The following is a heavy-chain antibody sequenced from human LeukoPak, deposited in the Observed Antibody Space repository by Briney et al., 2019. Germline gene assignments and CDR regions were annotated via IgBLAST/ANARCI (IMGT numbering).Heavy chain of an antibody. CDR1: GFTLSHYN. V-gene: IGHV3-48*04. Sequence: SGGSLRLLCAACGFTLSHYNILGVRQAPGRELEGVSYISTTSTTILYADSVKGRFTLSIDHPKNLLYLQMNSLSAEDTAVYYCISVHDDLLGGWGQGTLVTVSS. D-gene: IGHD3-16*01. J-gene: IGHJ4*02. CDR2: ISTTSTTI. CDR3: ISVHDDLLGG.